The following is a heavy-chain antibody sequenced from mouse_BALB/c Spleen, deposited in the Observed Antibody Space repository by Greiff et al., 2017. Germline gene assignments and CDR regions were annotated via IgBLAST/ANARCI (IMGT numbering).Heavy chain of an antibody. CDR1: GFTFSSFG. CDR2: ISSGSSTI. V-gene: IGHV5-17*02. D-gene: IGHD4-1*01. CDR3: ARVNWDVGYFDV. Sequence: EVQRVESGGGLVQPGGSRKLSCAASGFTFSSFGMHWVRQAPEKGLEWVAYISSGSSTIYYADTVKGRFTISRDNPKNTLFLQMTSLRSEDTAMYYCARVNWDVGYFDVWGAGTTVTVSS. J-gene: IGHJ1*01.